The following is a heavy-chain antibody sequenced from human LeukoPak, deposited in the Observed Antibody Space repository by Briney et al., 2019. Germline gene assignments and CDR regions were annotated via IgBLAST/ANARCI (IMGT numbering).Heavy chain of an antibody. CDR1: GGSISNYY. CDR2: VYYTGST. Sequence: SETLSLTCPVSGGSISNYYYWTWIRQPPGKGLEWIGYVYYTGSTNFNPSLKSRVTMSLDTSRNQFSLKLTSLTAADTAVYYCARGAMATTPFFDDWGQGTLVTSPQ. D-gene: IGHD5-24*01. CDR3: ARGAMATTPFFDD. J-gene: IGHJ4*02. V-gene: IGHV4-59*01.